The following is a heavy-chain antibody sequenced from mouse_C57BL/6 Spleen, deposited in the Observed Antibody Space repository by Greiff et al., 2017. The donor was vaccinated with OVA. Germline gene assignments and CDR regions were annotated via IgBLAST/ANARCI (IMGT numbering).Heavy chain of an antibody. CDR2: IDPANGST. CDR1: GFTIKNTY. J-gene: IGHJ4*01. Sequence: VQLQQSVAELVRPGASVKLSCTASGFTIKNTYMHWVKQRPEQGLEWIGDIDPANGSTKYTQKFQGKATMTADTSSNTAYLQLSSLTSEDTASYYCARAYYYKGAMDYWGQGTTVTVSS. CDR3: ARAYYYKGAMDY. D-gene: IGHD1-1*02. V-gene: IGHV14-3*01.